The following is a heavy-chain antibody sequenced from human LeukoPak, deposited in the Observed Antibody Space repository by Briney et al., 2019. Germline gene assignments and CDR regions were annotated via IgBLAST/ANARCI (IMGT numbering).Heavy chain of an antibody. CDR3: ARLGSGWSFDF. Sequence: GRSLRLSCAASGFTFSSYGIDWVRQTPGKGLEWVAVIWYDGSNKYYADSVKGRFINSRDNSKNTVSLQMNSLRVEDTAVYYCARLGSGWSFDFWGQGTLVAVSS. J-gene: IGHJ4*02. CDR2: IWYDGSNK. V-gene: IGHV3-33*01. D-gene: IGHD6-19*01. CDR1: GFTFSSYG.